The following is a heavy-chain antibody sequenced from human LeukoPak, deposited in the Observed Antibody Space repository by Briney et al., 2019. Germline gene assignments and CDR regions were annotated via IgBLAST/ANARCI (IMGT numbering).Heavy chain of an antibody. CDR3: ARDADGYSSGWC. V-gene: IGHV3-30-3*01. CDR1: GFSFSDYA. D-gene: IGHD6-19*01. Sequence: SGGSLRLSCVASGFSFSDYAMHWVRQAPGKGLEWVAVISYDGSNEHSADSVKGRFTISRDNAKNSLYLQMSSLRAEDTAVYYCARDADGYSSGWCWGQGTLVTVSS. J-gene: IGHJ4*02. CDR2: ISYDGSNE.